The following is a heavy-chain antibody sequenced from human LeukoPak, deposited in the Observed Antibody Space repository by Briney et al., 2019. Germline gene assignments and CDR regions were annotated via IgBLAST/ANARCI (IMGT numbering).Heavy chain of an antibody. V-gene: IGHV3-23*01. CDR2: XXXSGDST. D-gene: IGHD6-13*01. CDR1: GFTFSSYA. J-gene: IGHJ4*02. Sequence: GGSLRLSCAASGFTFSSYAMSWVRQAPGKGLEWXSXXXXSGDSTYYGDSVKGRFTISRDNSKNTLYLQMNSLRAEDTAVYYCAKTRPLDSSSWSHGDYWGQGTLVTVSS. CDR3: AKTRPLDSSSWSHGDY.